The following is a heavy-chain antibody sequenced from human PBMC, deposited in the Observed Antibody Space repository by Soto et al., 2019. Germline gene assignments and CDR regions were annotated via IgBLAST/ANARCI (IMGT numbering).Heavy chain of an antibody. CDR1: GGSISSYY. CDR2: IYYSGST. D-gene: IGHD6-13*01. CDR3: ARLNSIAAKVSWFDP. J-gene: IGHJ5*02. V-gene: IGHV4-59*08. Sequence: SETLSLTCTASGGSISSYYWSWIRQPPGKGLEWIGYIYYSGSTNYNPSLKSRVTISVDTSKNQFSLKLSSVTAADTAVYYCARLNSIAAKVSWFDPWGQGTLVTVS.